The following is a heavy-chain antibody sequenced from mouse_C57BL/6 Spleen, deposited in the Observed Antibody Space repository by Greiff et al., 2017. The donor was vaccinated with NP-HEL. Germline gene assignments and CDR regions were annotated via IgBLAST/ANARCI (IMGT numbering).Heavy chain of an antibody. CDR1: GFTFSSYA. CDR3: AREEAYDYDWFAY. CDR2: ISDGGSYT. V-gene: IGHV5-4*01. Sequence: EVQGVESGGGLVKPGGSLKLSCAASGFTFSSYAMSWVRQTPEKRLEWVATISDGGSYTYYPDNVKGLFTISRDNAKNNLYLQMSHLKSEDTAMYYCAREEAYDYDWFAYWGQGTLVTVSA. D-gene: IGHD2-4*01. J-gene: IGHJ3*01.